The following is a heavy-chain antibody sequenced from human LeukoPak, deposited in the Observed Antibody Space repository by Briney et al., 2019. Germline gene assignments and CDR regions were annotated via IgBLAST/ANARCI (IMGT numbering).Heavy chain of an antibody. CDR2: ISSNGGST. CDR3: ARGFLYYYDSSGYYYDY. Sequence: PGGSLRLSCSASGFTLSSYAMHWVRQAPGKGREYVSAISSNGGSTYYANSVKGRFIISRDNAKNTLYLQMCSRRAEGMAVYHRARGFLYYYDSSGYYYDYSGQGNLVTVSS. V-gene: IGHV3-64*01. J-gene: IGHJ4*02. D-gene: IGHD3-22*01. CDR1: GFTLSSYA.